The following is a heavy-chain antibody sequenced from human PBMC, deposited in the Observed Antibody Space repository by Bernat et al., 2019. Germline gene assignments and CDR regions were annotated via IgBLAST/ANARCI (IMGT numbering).Heavy chain of an antibody. J-gene: IGHJ6*02. CDR2: ISYDGSNK. Sequence: VQLVESGGGVVQPGRSLRLSCAASGFTFSSYGMHWVRQAPGKGLEWVAVISYDGSNKYYADSVKGRFTISRDNSKNTLYLQMNSLRAEDMAVYYCAKETTWVYYYYGMDVWGQGTTVTVSS. CDR1: GFTFSSYG. CDR3: AKETTWVYYYYGMDV. V-gene: IGHV3-30*18. D-gene: IGHD1-7*01.